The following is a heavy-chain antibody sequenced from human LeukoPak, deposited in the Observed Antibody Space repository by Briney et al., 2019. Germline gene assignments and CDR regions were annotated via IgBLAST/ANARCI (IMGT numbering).Heavy chain of an antibody. CDR3: AREAVAGPIDY. J-gene: IGHJ4*02. Sequence: PSETLSLTRTVSGGSISSYYWSWIRQPPGKGLEWIGYIYYSGSTNYNPSLKSRVTISVDTSKNQFSLKPSSVTAADTAVYYCAREAVAGPIDYWGQGTLVTVSS. V-gene: IGHV4-59*01. CDR1: GGSISSYY. D-gene: IGHD6-19*01. CDR2: IYYSGST.